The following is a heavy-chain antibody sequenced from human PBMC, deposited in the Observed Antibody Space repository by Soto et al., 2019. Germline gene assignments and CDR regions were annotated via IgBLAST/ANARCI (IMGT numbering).Heavy chain of an antibody. Sequence: SETLSLTCTVSSGSVSSGFSYWSWIRQPPGKGLEWIGYIYYSGSTYYNPSLKSRVTISVDTSKNQFSLNLSSVTAADTAVYYCARTSREAYTGGGYYFDYWGQGTLVTVSS. D-gene: IGHD7-27*01. CDR2: IYYSGST. V-gene: IGHV4-61*01. CDR3: ARTSREAYTGGGYYFDY. J-gene: IGHJ4*02. CDR1: SGSVSSGFSY.